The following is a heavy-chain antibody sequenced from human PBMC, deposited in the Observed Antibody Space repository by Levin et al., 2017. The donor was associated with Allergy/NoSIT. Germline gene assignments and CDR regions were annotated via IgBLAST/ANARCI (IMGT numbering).Heavy chain of an antibody. CDR1: GGSISSSSYY. D-gene: IGHD3-10*01. Sequence: ESLKISCTVSGGSISSSSYYWGWIRQPPGKGLEWIGSIYYSGSTYYNPSLKSRVTISVDTSKNQFSLKLSSVTAADTAVYYCARPRDDVYYFDYWGQGTLVTVSS. J-gene: IGHJ4*02. CDR3: ARPRDDVYYFDY. V-gene: IGHV4-39*01. CDR2: IYYSGST.